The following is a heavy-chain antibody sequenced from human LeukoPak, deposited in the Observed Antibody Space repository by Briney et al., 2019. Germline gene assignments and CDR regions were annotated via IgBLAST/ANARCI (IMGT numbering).Heavy chain of an antibody. J-gene: IGHJ4*02. V-gene: IGHV4-39*07. CDR2: IYYSGST. CDR1: GGSISSYY. D-gene: IGHD3-10*01. CDR3: ARLAMVRGVSPFY. Sequence: PSETLSLTCTVSGGSISSYYWGWIRQPPGKGLEWIGSIYYSGSTYYNPSLKSRVTISVDTSKNQFSLKLSSVTAADTAVYYCARLAMVRGVSPFYWGQGTLVTVSS.